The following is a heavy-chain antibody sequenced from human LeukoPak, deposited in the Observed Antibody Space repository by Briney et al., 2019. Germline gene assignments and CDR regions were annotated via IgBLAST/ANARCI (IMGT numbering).Heavy chain of an antibody. J-gene: IGHJ6*02. CDR2: MYYSGST. D-gene: IGHD4-17*01. Sequence: SETLSLTCTVSGGSISSYYWSWIRQPPGKGLEWSGYMYYSGSTNYNPSLKNRVTISVDTSKNQFSLKLSSVTAADTAVYYCASGSSTVKYYYGIDVWGRGTTVTVSS. CDR1: GGSISSYY. CDR3: ASGSSTVKYYYGIDV. V-gene: IGHV4-59*01.